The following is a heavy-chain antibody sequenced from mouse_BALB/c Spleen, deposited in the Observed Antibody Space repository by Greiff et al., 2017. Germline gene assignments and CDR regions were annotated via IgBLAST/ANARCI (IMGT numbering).Heavy chain of an antibody. J-gene: IGHJ4*01. V-gene: IGHV3-2*02. CDR1: GYSITSDYA. CDR3: ARWGYGSSRGYYAMDY. CDR2: ISYSGST. D-gene: IGHD1-1*01. Sequence: EVKVEESGPGLVKPSQSLSLTCTVTGYSITSDYAWNWIRQFPGNKLEWMGYISYSGSTSYNPSLKSRISITRDTSKNQFFLQLNSVTTEDTATYYCARWGYGSSRGYYAMDYWGQGTSVTVSS.